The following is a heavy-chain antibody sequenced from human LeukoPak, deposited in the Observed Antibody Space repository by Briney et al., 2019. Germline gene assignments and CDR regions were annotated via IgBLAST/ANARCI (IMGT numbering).Heavy chain of an antibody. V-gene: IGHV3-48*02. CDR2: ISSSGTTT. CDR3: VLGSSGFLAPGYFDS. D-gene: IGHD3-22*01. CDR1: GFTFSTYS. J-gene: IGHJ4*02. Sequence: PGGSLRLSCAASGFTFSTYSLNWVRRAPGKGQEWVSYISSSGTTTEYADSVKGRFTISRDNAKNSLSLQMNSLRDEDTAVYYCVLGSSGFLAPGYFDSWGQGTLVTVSS.